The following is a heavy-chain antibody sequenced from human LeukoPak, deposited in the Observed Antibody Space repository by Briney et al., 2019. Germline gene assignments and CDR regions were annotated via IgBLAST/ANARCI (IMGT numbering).Heavy chain of an antibody. CDR2: IVVGSGHT. CDR1: GFTFNTYSA. CDR3: AADHPNYDY. V-gene: IGHV1-58*01. J-gene: IGHJ4*02. Sequence: ASVKVSCKASGFTFNTYSAVQWVRQARGQRLEWIGWIVVGSGHTNYAQKFQERVTITRDMSTSTAYMELNSLRSEGTAVYYCAADHPNYDYWGQGTLVTVSS. D-gene: IGHD5-24*01.